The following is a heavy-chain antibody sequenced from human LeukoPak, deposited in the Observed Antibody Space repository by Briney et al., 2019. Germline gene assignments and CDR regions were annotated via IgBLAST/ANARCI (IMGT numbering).Heavy chain of an antibody. CDR3: ERDRVDHGTPNWFDP. J-gene: IGHJ5*02. D-gene: IGHD1-14*01. Sequence: GASVKVSCKASGYTFTSYGISWVRQAPGQGLEWMAWISAYNGNTNYAQKLQGRVTMTTDTSTSTAYMELRSLRSEETAVYYCERDRVDHGTPNWFDPWGQGTLVSVST. V-gene: IGHV1-18*01. CDR2: ISAYNGNT. CDR1: GYTFTSYG.